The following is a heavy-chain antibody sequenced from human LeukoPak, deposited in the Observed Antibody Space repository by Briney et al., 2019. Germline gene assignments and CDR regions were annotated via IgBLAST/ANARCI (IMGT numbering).Heavy chain of an antibody. Sequence: GESLKISCKGSGYSFTSYWIGWVRQMPGKGLEWMGIIYPGDSDTRYSPSFQGQVTISADKSISTAYLQWSSLKASDTAMYYCARFADCYYYYMDVWGKGTTVTVSS. V-gene: IGHV5-51*01. CDR2: IYPGDSDT. J-gene: IGHJ6*03. CDR3: ARFADCYYYYMDV. CDR1: GYSFTSYW.